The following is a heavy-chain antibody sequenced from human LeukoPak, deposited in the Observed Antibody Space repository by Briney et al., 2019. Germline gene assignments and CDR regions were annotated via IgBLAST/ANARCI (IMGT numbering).Heavy chain of an antibody. CDR1: GFTFSSYA. CDR2: VTGGGGST. CDR3: AKDRPTYGSGSPIDF. V-gene: IGHV3-23*01. Sequence: PGGSLRLSCAASGFTFSSYAMNWVRQALGKGLEWLSAVTGGGGSTYYADSVKGRFTISRDNSRNTLYLQLNSLRAEDTALYFCAKDRPTYGSGSPIDFWGQGSLVTVSS. D-gene: IGHD3-10*01. J-gene: IGHJ4*02.